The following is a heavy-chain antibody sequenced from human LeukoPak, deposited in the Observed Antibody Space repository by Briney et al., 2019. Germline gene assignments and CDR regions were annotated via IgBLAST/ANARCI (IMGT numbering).Heavy chain of an antibody. D-gene: IGHD2-2*01. V-gene: IGHV3-23*01. J-gene: IGHJ4*02. CDR1: GFTFSSYA. Sequence: GGSLRLSCAAPGFTFSSYAMSWVRQAPGKGLEWVSAISGSGGSTYYADSVKGRFTISRDNSKNTLYLQMNSLRAEDMAVYYCAKETRPNIVVVPAAISSFVDYWGQGTLVTVSS. CDR2: ISGSGGST. CDR3: AKETRPNIVVVPAAISSFVDY.